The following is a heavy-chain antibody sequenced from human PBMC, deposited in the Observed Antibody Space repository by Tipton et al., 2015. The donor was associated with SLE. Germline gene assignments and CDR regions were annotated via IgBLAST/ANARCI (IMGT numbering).Heavy chain of an antibody. J-gene: IGHJ4*02. V-gene: IGHV3-7*03. D-gene: IGHD2-15*01. CDR3: TRMTCSGGTCPDEY. CDR2: IKEDGSEK. CDR1: GFTLSTYW. Sequence: GSLRLSCAASGFTLSTYWMTWVRQAPGKGLEWVANIKEDGSEKNYADSVKGRFTISRDDSKNIAYLQMNGLKTEDTAVYYCTRMTCSGGTCPDEYWGQGTLVTVSS.